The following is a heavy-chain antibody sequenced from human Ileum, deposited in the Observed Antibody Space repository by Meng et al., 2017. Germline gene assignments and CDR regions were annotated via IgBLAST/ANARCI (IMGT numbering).Heavy chain of an antibody. D-gene: IGHD3-22*01. CDR3: ARGHYDKYFDS. CDR1: GGSVHTGSYY. CDR2: LYFRGST. Sequence: VHLQEFCPGLVSPSETLSLTCTISGGSVHTGSYYWSWIRQPPGKGLEWICYLYFRGSTKYNASLKSRVSISVDTSKKQFSLNLTSVTAADTAVYYCARGHYDKYFDSWGQGTLVTVSS. J-gene: IGHJ4*02. V-gene: IGHV4-61*01.